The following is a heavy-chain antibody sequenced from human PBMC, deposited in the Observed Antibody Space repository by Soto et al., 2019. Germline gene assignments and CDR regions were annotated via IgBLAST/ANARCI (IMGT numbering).Heavy chain of an antibody. Sequence: PSETLSLTCTVSGGSISSYYWSWIRQPPGKGLEWIGYIYYSGSTNYNPSLKSRVTISVDTSKNQFSLKLGSVTAADTAVYYCARETSIRGYDSSFDYWGQGTLVTVAS. CDR1: GGSISSYY. V-gene: IGHV4-59*01. CDR2: IYYSGST. CDR3: ARETSIRGYDSSFDY. J-gene: IGHJ4*02. D-gene: IGHD5-12*01.